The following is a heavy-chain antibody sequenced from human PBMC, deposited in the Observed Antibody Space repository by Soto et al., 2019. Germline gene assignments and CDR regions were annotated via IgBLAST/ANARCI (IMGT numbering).Heavy chain of an antibody. Sequence: ASVKVSCKASGYTFTGYYMHWGRQAPGQGLEWMGWINPNSGGTNYAQKFQGWVTMTRDTSISTAYMELSRLRSDDTAVYYCARGTDGITMEGPGMDVWGQGTTVTVSS. CDR3: ARGTDGITMEGPGMDV. CDR1: GYTFTGYY. J-gene: IGHJ6*02. V-gene: IGHV1-2*04. D-gene: IGHD3-10*01. CDR2: INPNSGGT.